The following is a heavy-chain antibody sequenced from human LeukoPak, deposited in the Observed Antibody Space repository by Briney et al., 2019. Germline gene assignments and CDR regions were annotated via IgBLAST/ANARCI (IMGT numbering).Heavy chain of an antibody. CDR3: ARDIWDAFDI. Sequence: SETLSLTCAVYGVSFSDYYWSWIRQPPGKGLEWIGEINHSRSTNYNPSLKSRVTMSVDTSKNQFSLKLSSVTAADTAVYYCARDIWDAFDIWGQGTMVTVSS. CDR1: GVSFSDYY. CDR2: INHSRST. D-gene: IGHD3-10*01. V-gene: IGHV4-34*01. J-gene: IGHJ3*02.